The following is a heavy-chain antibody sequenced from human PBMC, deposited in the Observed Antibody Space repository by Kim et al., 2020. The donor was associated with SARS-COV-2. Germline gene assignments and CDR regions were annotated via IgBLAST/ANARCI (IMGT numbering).Heavy chain of an antibody. CDR2: ISYDGSNK. Sequence: GGSLRPSCAASGFTFSSYAMHWVRQAPGKGLEWVAVISYDGSNKYYADSVKGRFTISRDNSKNTLYLQMNSLRAEDTAVYYCARVAYGDYPYYYYYGMDV. CDR3: ARVAYGDYPYYYYYGMDV. D-gene: IGHD4-17*01. CDR1: GFTFSSYA. V-gene: IGHV3-30*04. J-gene: IGHJ6*01.